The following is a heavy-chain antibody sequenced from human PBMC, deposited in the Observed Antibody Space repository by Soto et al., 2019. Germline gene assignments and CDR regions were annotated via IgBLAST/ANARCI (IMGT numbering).Heavy chain of an antibody. CDR1: GFTFSTYA. V-gene: IGHV3-23*01. D-gene: IGHD3-3*01. CDR3: AKRPLATVFGVAGNRFDP. J-gene: IGHJ5*02. CDR2: ISGSGGST. Sequence: GGSLRLSCAASGFTFSTYAMTWVRQAPGKGLEWVSGISGSGGSTYYADSVKGRFTISRDNSKNTLYLQMNSLRAEDTAVYYCAKRPLATVFGVAGNRFDPWGQGTLLTVSS.